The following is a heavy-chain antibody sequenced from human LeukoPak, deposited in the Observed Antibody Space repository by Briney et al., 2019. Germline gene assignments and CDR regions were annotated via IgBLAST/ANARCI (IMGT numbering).Heavy chain of an antibody. CDR1: GFTLSSYG. D-gene: IGHD6-6*01. J-gene: IGHJ4*02. CDR2: IRYDGSNK. V-gene: IGHV3-30*02. Sequence: GGSLRLSCAASGFTLSSYGMHWVRQAPGKGLEWVAFIRYDGSNKYYEDSVKGRFTISRDNPKNTLYLQMNSLRAEDTAVYYCAKGEGPISSSSPALSSVFDYWGQGNLVTVSS. CDR3: AKGEGPISSSSPALSSVFDY.